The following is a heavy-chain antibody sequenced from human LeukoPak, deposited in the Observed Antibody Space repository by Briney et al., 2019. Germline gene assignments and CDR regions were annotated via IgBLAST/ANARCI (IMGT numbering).Heavy chain of an antibody. CDR3: ARRSRAVAATKGPFDY. CDR2: INHSGST. D-gene: IGHD6-19*01. Sequence: NPPETLSLTCAVYGGSFSGYYWSWIRQPPGKGLEWIGEINHSGSTNYNPSLKSRVTISVDTSKNQFSLKLSSVTAADTAVYYCARRSRAVAATKGPFDYWGQGTLVTVSS. CDR1: GGSFSGYY. V-gene: IGHV4-34*01. J-gene: IGHJ4*02.